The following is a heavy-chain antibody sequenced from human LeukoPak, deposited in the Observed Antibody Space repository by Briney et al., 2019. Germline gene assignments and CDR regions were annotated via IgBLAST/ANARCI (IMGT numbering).Heavy chain of an antibody. J-gene: IGHJ5*02. Sequence: SETLSLTCAVSGDSISRGDYSWSWIRQPSGKGLEWIGYIFHSGNSYYNPSLKSRVTISVDKSKNQFSLRLTSVTAADTAVYYCARELWFVNAPGPWFDPWGQGTLVTVSS. V-gene: IGHV4-30-2*01. D-gene: IGHD3-10*01. CDR2: IFHSGNS. CDR1: GDSISRGDYS. CDR3: ARELWFVNAPGPWFDP.